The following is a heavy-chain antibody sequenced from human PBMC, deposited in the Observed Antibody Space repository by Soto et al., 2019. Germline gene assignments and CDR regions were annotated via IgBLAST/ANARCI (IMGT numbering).Heavy chain of an antibody. CDR1: GFTFSSYA. D-gene: IGHD3-3*01. V-gene: IGHV3-23*01. Sequence: EVQLLESGGGLVQPGESLRLSCAASGFTFSSYAMSWVRQAPGKGLEWVSVISGSDDSTYYADSVKGRFTISRDNSKNTLYLQMNSLRVEDTAIYYCEKRSSSFTFDYWGQGTLVTVSS. CDR2: ISGSDDST. J-gene: IGHJ4*02. CDR3: EKRSSSFTFDY.